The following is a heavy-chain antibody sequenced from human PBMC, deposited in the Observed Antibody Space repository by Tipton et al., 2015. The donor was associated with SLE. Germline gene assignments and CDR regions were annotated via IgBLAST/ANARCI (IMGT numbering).Heavy chain of an antibody. CDR3: ALGYQPDYYYYGMDV. V-gene: IGHV3-9*01. Sequence: SLRLSCAASGFTFDDYAMHWVRQAPGKGLEWVSGISWNSGSIGYADSVKGRFTISRDNAKNSLYLQMNSLRAEDTALYYCALGYQPDYYYYGMDVWGQGTPVPV. CDR2: ISWNSGSI. D-gene: IGHD2-2*01. J-gene: IGHJ6*02. CDR1: GFTFDDYA.